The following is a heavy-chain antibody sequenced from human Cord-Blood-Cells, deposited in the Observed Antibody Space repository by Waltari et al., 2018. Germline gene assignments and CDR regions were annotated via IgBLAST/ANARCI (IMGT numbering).Heavy chain of an antibody. CDR3: ARVRHGFYFDY. V-gene: IGHV4-34*01. J-gene: IGHJ4*02. Sequence: QVQLQQWGAGLLKPSETLSLTCAVYGGSFSGYYWSWIRPPPGKGLEWIGEINHSGRTNYNPSLKSRVTISVDTSKNQFSLKLSSVTAADTAVYYCARVRHGFYFDYWGQGTLVTVSS. CDR1: GGSFSGYY. CDR2: INHSGRT.